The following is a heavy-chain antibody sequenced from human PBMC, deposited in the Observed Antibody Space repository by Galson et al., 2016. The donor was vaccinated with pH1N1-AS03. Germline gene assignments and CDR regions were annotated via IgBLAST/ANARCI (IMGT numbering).Heavy chain of an antibody. CDR3: ARGPRADPGWVREGGGY. CDR2: VIPNVGVT. CDR1: GGTFSTYA. D-gene: IGHD1-26*01. Sequence: SVKVSCKASGGTFSTYAITWVRQAPGQGLEWMGGVIPNVGVTSYAQKFQGRVTITADESTSTAYMELTRLKSEDTAGYNCARGPRADPGWVREGGGYWGQGTLVTVSS. V-gene: IGHV1-69*10. J-gene: IGHJ4*02.